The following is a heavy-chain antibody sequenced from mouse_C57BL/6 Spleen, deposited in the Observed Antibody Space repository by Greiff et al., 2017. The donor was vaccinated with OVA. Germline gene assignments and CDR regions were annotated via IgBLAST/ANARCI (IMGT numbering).Heavy chain of an antibody. D-gene: IGHD6-2*01. CDR3: ARHEKLVGYFDV. CDR1: GFTFSDYY. J-gene: IGHJ1*03. V-gene: IGHV5-12*01. CDR2: ISNGGGST. Sequence: EVKLMESGGGLVQPGGSLKLSCAASGFTFSDYYMYWVRQTPEKRLEWVAYISNGGGSTNYPDTVQGRFTISRDNAKNTLYLQMSRLKSEDSAMYYCARHEKLVGYFDVWGTGTTVTVSS.